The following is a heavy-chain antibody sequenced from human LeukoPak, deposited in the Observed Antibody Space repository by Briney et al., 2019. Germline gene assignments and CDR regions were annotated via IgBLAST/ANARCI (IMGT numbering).Heavy chain of an antibody. CDR3: ARDYYDSSGYYEGDY. D-gene: IGHD3-22*01. J-gene: IGHJ4*02. CDR1: GYTFTGYY. CDR2: INPNSGGT. V-gene: IGHV1-2*06. Sequence: ASVKVSCKASGYTFTGYYMHWVRQAPGQGLEWMGRINPNSGGTNYAQKFQGRVTMTRDTSISTAYMELSKLRSDDTAVYYCARDYYDSSGYYEGDYWGQGTLVTVSS.